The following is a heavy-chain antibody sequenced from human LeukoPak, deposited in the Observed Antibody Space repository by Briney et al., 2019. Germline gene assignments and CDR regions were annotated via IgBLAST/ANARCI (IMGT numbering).Heavy chain of an antibody. Sequence: GRSLRLSCAASGFTFSSYAMSWVRQAPGKGLEWVSAISGSGGSTYYADSVKGRFTISRDNSKNTLYLQMNSLRAEDTAVYYCAKGPQWELLIWDFDYWGQGTLVTVSS. CDR3: AKGPQWELLIWDFDY. CDR2: ISGSGGST. V-gene: IGHV3-23*01. D-gene: IGHD1-26*01. J-gene: IGHJ4*02. CDR1: GFTFSSYA.